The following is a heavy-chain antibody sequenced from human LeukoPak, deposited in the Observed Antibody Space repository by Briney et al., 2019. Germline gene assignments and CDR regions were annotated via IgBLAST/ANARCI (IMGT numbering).Heavy chain of an antibody. Sequence: KFGESLKISCQGSGSPFTSYWIGWVRQLPGKGLEWMGIIYPGDSDTRYSPSFQGQVTISADKSISTAYLQWSSLKALDTAMYYCASGGDLTHPPGRWGQGTLVTVSS. J-gene: IGHJ4*02. CDR3: ASGGDLTHPPGR. CDR2: IYPGDSDT. V-gene: IGHV5-51*01. D-gene: IGHD3-16*01. CDR1: GSPFTSYW.